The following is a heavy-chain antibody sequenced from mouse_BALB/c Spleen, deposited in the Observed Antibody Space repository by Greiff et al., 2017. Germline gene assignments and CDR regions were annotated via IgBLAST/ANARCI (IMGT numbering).Heavy chain of an antibody. CDR3: ARLDYRYSYAMDY. Sequence: QVQLQQSGAELVKPGAPVKLSCKASGYTFTSYWMNWVKQRPGRGLEWIGRIDPSDSETHYNQKFKDKATLTVDKSSSTAYIQLSSLTSEDSAVYYCARLDYRYSYAMDYWGQGTSVTVSS. D-gene: IGHD2-14*01. CDR1: GYTFTSYW. V-gene: IGHV1-69*02. CDR2: IDPSDSET. J-gene: IGHJ4*01.